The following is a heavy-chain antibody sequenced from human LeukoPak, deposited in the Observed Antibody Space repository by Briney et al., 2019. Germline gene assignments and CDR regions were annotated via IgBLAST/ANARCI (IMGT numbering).Heavy chain of an antibody. CDR3: ARDRGTWGFNYYYYGMDV. D-gene: IGHD7-27*01. V-gene: IGHV1-69*05. CDR2: ITPIFGTA. Sequence: SVKVSCKASGGTFSSYAISWVRQAPGQGLEWMGGITPIFGTANYAQKLQGRVTMTTDTSTSTAYMELRSLRFDDTAVYYCARDRGTWGFNYYYYGMDVWGQGTTVTVSS. CDR1: GGTFSSYA. J-gene: IGHJ6*02.